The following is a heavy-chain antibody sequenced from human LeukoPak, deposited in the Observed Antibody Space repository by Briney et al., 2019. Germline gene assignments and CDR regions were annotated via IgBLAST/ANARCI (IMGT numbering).Heavy chain of an antibody. V-gene: IGHV3-7*01. J-gene: IGHJ4*02. Sequence: GGSLRLSCAASGFTFSSYAMHWVRQAPGKGLEWVANIKQDGSEKYYVDSVKGRFTISRDNAKNSLYLQMNSLRAEDTAVYYCARDNFLVGALTNWGQGTLVTVSS. CDR2: IKQDGSEK. CDR3: ARDNFLVGALTN. D-gene: IGHD1-26*01. CDR1: GFTFSSYA.